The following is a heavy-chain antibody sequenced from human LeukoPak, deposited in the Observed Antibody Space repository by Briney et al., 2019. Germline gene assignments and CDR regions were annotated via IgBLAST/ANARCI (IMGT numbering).Heavy chain of an antibody. CDR2: IIPIFGTA. CDR3: ARDGRPLFIVGATIHFDY. D-gene: IGHD1-26*01. V-gene: IGHV1-69*13. J-gene: IGHJ4*02. Sequence: GASVKVSCKASGGTFSSYAISWVRQAPGQGLEWMGGIIPIFGTANYAQKFQGRVTITADESTSTAYMELSSLRSEDTAVYYCARDGRPLFIVGATIHFDYWGQGTLVTVSS. CDR1: GGTFSSYA.